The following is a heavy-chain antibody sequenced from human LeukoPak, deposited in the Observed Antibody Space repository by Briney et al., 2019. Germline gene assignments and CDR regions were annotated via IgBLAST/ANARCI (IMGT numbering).Heavy chain of an antibody. V-gene: IGHV3-23*01. CDR3: ARSGQWPVYFDY. CDR1: GFTYSSYD. J-gene: IGHJ4*02. D-gene: IGHD6-19*01. Sequence: PGGSLRLSRAASGFTYSSYDMSWVRQAPGKGLEWVSGISGGGVSTYYADSVKGRFTISRDNSRHTLDLQVNSLRAEDTAVYYCARSGQWPVYFDYWGPGTQVTVSS. CDR2: ISGGGVST.